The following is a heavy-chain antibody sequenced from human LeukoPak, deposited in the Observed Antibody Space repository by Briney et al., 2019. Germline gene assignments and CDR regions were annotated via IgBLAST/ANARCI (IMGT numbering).Heavy chain of an antibody. Sequence: PSETLSLTCTVSDDSISDYYRGWIRQPPGKGLEWIGYFHNSGTSTYNPSLKSRVTISVDTSKNQFSLKLNSLTTADTAVYYCTRGAGWLIDYWGQGILVTVSS. CDR3: TRGAGWLIDY. CDR2: FHNSGTS. J-gene: IGHJ4*02. V-gene: IGHV4-59*01. D-gene: IGHD3-16*01. CDR1: DDSISDYY.